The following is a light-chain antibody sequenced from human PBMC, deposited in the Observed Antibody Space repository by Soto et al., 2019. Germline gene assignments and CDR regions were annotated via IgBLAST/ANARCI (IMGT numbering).Light chain of an antibody. Sequence: AIRMTQSPSSLSASTGDTVTITCRASQHIGNVLAWYQQKPGTAPKVLISGTSDLHGGVPSRFSGSGSGTDFTLTITHLQSEDLAVYYCQQYNNWPRTFGQGTKVDI. V-gene: IGKV1-8*01. CDR1: QHIGNV. CDR2: GTS. CDR3: QQYNNWPRT. J-gene: IGKJ1*01.